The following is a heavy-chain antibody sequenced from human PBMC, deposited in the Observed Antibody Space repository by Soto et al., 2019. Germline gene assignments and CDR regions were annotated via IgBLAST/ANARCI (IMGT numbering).Heavy chain of an antibody. D-gene: IGHD6-6*01. Sequence: SETLSLTCAVYGGSFSGYYWSWIRQPPGKGLEWIGEINHSGSTNYNPSLKSRVTISVDTSKNQFSLKLSSVTAADTAVYYCARAPLGQLVRYWFDPWGQGTLVTVS. J-gene: IGHJ5*02. CDR3: ARAPLGQLVRYWFDP. V-gene: IGHV4-34*01. CDR1: GGSFSGYY. CDR2: INHSGST.